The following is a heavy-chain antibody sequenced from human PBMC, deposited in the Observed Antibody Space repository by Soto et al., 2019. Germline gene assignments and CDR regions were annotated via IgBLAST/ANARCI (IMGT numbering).Heavy chain of an antibody. D-gene: IGHD3-10*01. Sequence: SETLSLTCTVSGGSISSGGYYWSWIRQPPGKGLEWIGYIYYSGSTYYNPSLKSRVTISVDTSKNQFSLKLSSVTAADTAVYYCARDQYYYGSGSYYTFGWFDPWGQGTLVTVSS. CDR3: ARDQYYYGSGSYYTFGWFDP. V-gene: IGHV4-30-4*01. CDR2: IYYSGST. CDR1: GGSISSGGYY. J-gene: IGHJ5*02.